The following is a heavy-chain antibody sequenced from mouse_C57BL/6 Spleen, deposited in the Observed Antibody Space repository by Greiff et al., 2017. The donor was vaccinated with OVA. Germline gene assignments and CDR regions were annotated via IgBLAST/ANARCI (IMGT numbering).Heavy chain of an antibody. CDR2: INPGSGGT. D-gene: IGHD2-4*01. V-gene: IGHV1-54*01. CDR3: ASDYDYAMDY. CDR1: GYAFTNYL. J-gene: IGHJ4*01. Sequence: VHLVESGAELVRPGTSVKVSCKASGYAFTNYLIEWVKQRPGQGLEWIGVINPGSGGTNYNEKFKGKATLTADKSSSTAYMQLSSLTSEDSAVYFCASDYDYAMDYWGQGTSVTVSS.